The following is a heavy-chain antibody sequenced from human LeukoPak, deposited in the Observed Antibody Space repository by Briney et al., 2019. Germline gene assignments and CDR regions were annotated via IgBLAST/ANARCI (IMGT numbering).Heavy chain of an antibody. CDR3: AKAPTTVNYFDY. Sequence: GGSLRLSCAASGFTFSNYAMSWVRQAPGKGLEWVSSISGTGGAYYADSVKGRFTISRDNSKNTLYLQMNSLRVKDTAVYYCAKAPTTVNYFDYWGQGTLVTVSS. CDR2: ISGTGGA. D-gene: IGHD4-17*01. CDR1: GFTFSNYA. J-gene: IGHJ4*02. V-gene: IGHV3-23*01.